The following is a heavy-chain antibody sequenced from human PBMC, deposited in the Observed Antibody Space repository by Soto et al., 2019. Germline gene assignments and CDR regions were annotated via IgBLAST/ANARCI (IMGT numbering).Heavy chain of an antibody. D-gene: IGHD6-13*01. V-gene: IGHV4-39*01. CDR1: GGSISSRSHY. J-gene: IGHJ4*02. CDR2: TFYSGTT. Sequence: QLQLQESGPGLVKPSETLSLTCTVSGGSISSRSHYWGWLRQPPRKGLEWIGNTFYSGTTYYNPSLKNRITISVDTSKNQFSLKLSSVTAADTAVYYCARRPRAAPFDDWGQGTLVTVSS. CDR3: ARRPRAAPFDD.